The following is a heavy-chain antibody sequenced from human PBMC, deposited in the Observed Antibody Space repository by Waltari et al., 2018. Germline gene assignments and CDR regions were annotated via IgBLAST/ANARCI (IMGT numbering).Heavy chain of an antibody. CDR1: GGTFSSYA. CDR2: IIPICGTA. D-gene: IGHD6-19*01. V-gene: IGHV1-69*08. CDR3: ASDPGYSSGWYKEH. Sequence: QVQLVQSGAEVKKPGSSVKVSCKASGGTFSSYAISWVRQAPGQGLEWMGRIIPICGTAKYAQKFQGRVTMTADKSTSTAYMELSSLRSEDTAVYYCASDPGYSSGWYKEHWGQGTLVTVSS. J-gene: IGHJ1*01.